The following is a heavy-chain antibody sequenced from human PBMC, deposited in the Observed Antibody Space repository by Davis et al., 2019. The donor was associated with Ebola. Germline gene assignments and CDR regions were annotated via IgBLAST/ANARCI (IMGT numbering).Heavy chain of an antibody. CDR1: GGSFSGYY. Sequence: SETLSLTCAVYGGSFSGYYWGWIRQPPGKGLEWIGSIYYSGSTYYNPSLKSRVTISVDTSKNQFSLKLSSVTAADTAVYYCARETYYYDSSGYYRGSFDYWGQGTLVTVSS. V-gene: IGHV4-34*01. J-gene: IGHJ4*02. CDR3: ARETYYYDSSGYYRGSFDY. D-gene: IGHD3-22*01. CDR2: IYYSGST.